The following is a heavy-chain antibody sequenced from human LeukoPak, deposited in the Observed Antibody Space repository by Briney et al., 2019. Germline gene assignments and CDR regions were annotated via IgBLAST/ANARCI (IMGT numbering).Heavy chain of an antibody. V-gene: IGHV1-2*02. J-gene: IGHJ5*02. CDR2: IDPNGGGT. CDR1: GYTFTGYY. D-gene: IGHD2-21*02. CDR3: ARDVDTVVVTALAS. Sequence: ASVKVSCKASGYTFTGYYMHWVRQAPGQGLEWMGWIDPNGGGTNYPQKFQDRVVLTRDTSISTAYMELSSLRSDDTAVYFCARDVDTVVVTALASWGQGTLVTVSS.